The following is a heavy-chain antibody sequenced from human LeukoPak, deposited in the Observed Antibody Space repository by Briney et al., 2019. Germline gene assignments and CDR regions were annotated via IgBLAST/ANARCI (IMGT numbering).Heavy chain of an antibody. J-gene: IGHJ4*02. CDR1: GGSISSSNYF. D-gene: IGHD3-10*01. CDR3: ARGYGSGSYYNVPPGY. Sequence: SETLSLTCTVSGGSISSSNYFWGWIRQPPGKGLEWIQSIYYSGSTYYNPSLKSRVTISVDTSKNQFSLKLSSVTAADTAVYYCARGYGSGSYYNVPPGYWGQGTLVTVSS. CDR2: IYYSGST. V-gene: IGHV4-39*07.